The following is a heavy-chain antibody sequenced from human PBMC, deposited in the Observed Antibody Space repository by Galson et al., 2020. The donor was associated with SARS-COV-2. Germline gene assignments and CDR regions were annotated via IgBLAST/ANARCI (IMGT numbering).Heavy chain of an antibody. J-gene: IGHJ4*02. CDR2: IIPIFGTA. CDR1: GGTFSSYA. D-gene: IGHD6-13*01. V-gene: IGHV1-69*13. CDR3: ARGSGEQQLVAYYFDY. Sequence: SVKVSCKACGGTFSSYAISWVRQAPGQGLEWMGGIIPIFGTANYAQKFQGRVTITADESTSTAYMELSSLRSEDTAVYYCARGSGEQQLVAYYFDYWGQGTLVTVSS.